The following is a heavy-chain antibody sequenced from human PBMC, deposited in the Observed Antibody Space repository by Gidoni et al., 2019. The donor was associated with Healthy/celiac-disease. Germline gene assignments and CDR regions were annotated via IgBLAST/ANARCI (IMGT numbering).Heavy chain of an antibody. D-gene: IGHD5-12*01. CDR2: ISSGGNSK. CDR1: GFAFRNYA. J-gene: IGHJ4*02. CDR3: ARDRAVDGSGYYLPHEY. Sequence: QVQLVESGGGAVQPGRSLRLSCVASGFAFRNYAMHWVRQAPGKGLEWVTVISSGGNSKYYAASVKGRFTISRDNSRNTLYLQMSSLGAEDTAVYYCARDRAVDGSGYYLPHEYWGQGTLVTVSS. V-gene: IGHV3-30*03.